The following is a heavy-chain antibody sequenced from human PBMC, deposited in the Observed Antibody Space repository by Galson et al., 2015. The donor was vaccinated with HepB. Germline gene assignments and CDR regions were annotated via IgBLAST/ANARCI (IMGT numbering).Heavy chain of an antibody. CDR1: GDRVSSNYAV. CDR2: TYYRSKWIY. Sequence: CAISGDRVSSNYAVWNWIRLSPSRGLEWLGRTYYRSKWIYDYAESVKSRITITPDTSKNLVSLQLHSVIPEDAAVYYCAYGVDAWGQGTTVTVSS. V-gene: IGHV6-1*01. CDR3: AYGVDA. J-gene: IGHJ6*02.